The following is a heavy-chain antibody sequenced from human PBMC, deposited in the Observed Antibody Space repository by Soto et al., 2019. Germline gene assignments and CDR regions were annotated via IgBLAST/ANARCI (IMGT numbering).Heavy chain of an antibody. V-gene: IGHV3-30*03. CDR3: ATSLRSSAPFAY. CDR1: GFTFSSYG. CDR2: VSYDGSNQ. J-gene: IGHJ4*02. Sequence: QVQLVESGGGVVQPGRSLRLSCAASGFTFSSYGMHWVRQAPGKGLEWVAVVSYDGSNQNYADSVKGRFTISRDNSKNTLYRQMTSPRAEGAAVYYCATSLRSSAPFAYWGQRTLVTVSS. D-gene: IGHD6-13*01.